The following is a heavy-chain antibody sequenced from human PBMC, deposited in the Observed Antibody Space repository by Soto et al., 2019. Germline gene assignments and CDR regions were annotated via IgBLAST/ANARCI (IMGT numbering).Heavy chain of an antibody. CDR3: ARAPYYDYVWGSYRILPYYFDY. D-gene: IGHD3-16*02. Sequence: SVKVSCKASGGTFSSYAISWVRQAPGQGLEWMGGIIPIFGAANYAQKFQGRVTITADKSTSTAYMELSSLRSEDTAVYYCARAPYYDYVWGSYRILPYYFDYWGQGTLVTVSS. V-gene: IGHV1-69*06. CDR1: GGTFSSYA. J-gene: IGHJ4*02. CDR2: IIPIFGAA.